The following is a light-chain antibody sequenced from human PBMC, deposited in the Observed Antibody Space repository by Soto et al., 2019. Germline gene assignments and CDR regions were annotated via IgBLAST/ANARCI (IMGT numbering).Light chain of an antibody. CDR2: DNN. V-gene: IGLV1-51*01. Sequence: QSVLTQPPSASAAPGQTVTISCSGSSSNIGNNYVSWYQQLPGTAPKLLIYDNNKRPSGIPDRFSGSKSGTSATLGITGLQAGDEADYYCCSYAGSYAWVFGGGTKLTVL. CDR1: SSNIGNNY. J-gene: IGLJ3*02. CDR3: CSYAGSYAWV.